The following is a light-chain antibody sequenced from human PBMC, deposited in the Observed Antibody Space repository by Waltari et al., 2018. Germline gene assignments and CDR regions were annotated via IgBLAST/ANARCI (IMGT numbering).Light chain of an antibody. CDR2: RAS. V-gene: IGKV1-5*03. J-gene: IGKJ1*01. Sequence: DIQMTQSTSTLSASVGDRVTITCRASQSSTNWLAWYQQKPGKAPKLLIYRASNLESGVPSRFSGSGSGTEFTLTISSLQPDDFATYYCQQYDNYWTFGQGTKVEIK. CDR1: QSSTNW. CDR3: QQYDNYWT.